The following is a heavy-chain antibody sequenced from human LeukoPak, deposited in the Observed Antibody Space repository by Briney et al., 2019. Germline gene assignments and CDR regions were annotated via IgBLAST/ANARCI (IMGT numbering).Heavy chain of an antibody. Sequence: GGSLRLSCAASGFTFSGYAMSWVRQAAGKGLEWVSAISGSGGSTYYADSVKGRFTISRDNSKNTLYLQMNSLRAEDTAVYYCAKGDGDYVFFDYWGQGTLVTVSS. CDR2: ISGSGGST. CDR3: AKGDGDYVFFDY. D-gene: IGHD4-17*01. V-gene: IGHV3-23*01. J-gene: IGHJ4*02. CDR1: GFTFSGYA.